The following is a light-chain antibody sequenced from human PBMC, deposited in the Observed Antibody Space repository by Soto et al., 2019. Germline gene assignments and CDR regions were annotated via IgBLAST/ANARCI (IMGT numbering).Light chain of an antibody. CDR2: AAS. V-gene: IGKV1-17*01. CDR3: QQTNSFPLT. J-gene: IGKJ4*01. CDR1: QGIRND. Sequence: DTQITQSPSPLPASVGDRVTIICLASQGIRNDLGWYQQKPWIAPKRLIYAASSFQSGVPSSLSGSRSGTDFTLTISSMQPKDFATCYSQQTNSFPLTFGGGTKVDIK.